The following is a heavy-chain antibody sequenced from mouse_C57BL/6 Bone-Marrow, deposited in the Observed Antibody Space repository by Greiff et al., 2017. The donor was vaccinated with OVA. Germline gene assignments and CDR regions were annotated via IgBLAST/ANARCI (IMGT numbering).Heavy chain of an antibody. D-gene: IGHD2-5*01. V-gene: IGHV3-1*01. CDR2: ISYSGST. CDR1: GYSITSGYD. CDR3: ARDSNYDWYFDV. J-gene: IGHJ1*03. Sequence: VQLQQSGPGMVKPSQSLSLTCTVTGYSITSGYDWHWIRHFPGNKLEWMGYISYSGSTNYNPSLKSRISITHDTSKNHFFLKLNSVTTEDTATYYCARDSNYDWYFDVWGTGTTVTVSS.